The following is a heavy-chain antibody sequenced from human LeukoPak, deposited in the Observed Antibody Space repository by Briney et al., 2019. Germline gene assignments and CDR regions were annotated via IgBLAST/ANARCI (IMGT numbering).Heavy chain of an antibody. CDR3: STPPGY. Sequence: ASVKVSCKISGYTFVDYFMHWVRQAPGKGFEWMGLIDPEDGETKYAEKFQGRITINADTSIDTAYLELGSLTSADTAMYFCSTPPGYWGQGTLVTVSS. J-gene: IGHJ4*02. CDR1: GYTFVDYF. CDR2: IDPEDGET. V-gene: IGHV1-69-2*01.